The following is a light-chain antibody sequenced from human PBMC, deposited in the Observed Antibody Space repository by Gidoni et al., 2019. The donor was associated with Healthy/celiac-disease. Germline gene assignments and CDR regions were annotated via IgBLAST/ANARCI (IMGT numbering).Light chain of an antibody. CDR1: SSNIGAGYD. CDR3: QSYDSSLSGPWV. J-gene: IGLJ1*01. CDR2: GNS. V-gene: IGLV1-40*01. Sequence: QSVLTQPPSVSGAPGQRVTISCTGSSSNIGAGYDVHWYQQRPGTAPKLLIYGNSNRPSGVPDRFSGSKSGTSASLAITGLQAEDEADYYCQSYDSSLSGPWVFGTGTKVTVL.